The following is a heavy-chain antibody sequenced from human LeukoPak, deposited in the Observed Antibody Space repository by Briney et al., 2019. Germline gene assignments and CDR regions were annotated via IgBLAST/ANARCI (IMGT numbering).Heavy chain of an antibody. Sequence: GASMKVSCKASGYTFTGYYMHWVRQAPGQGLEWMGWINPKSGGTNYAQKFQGRVTMTRDMSISTAYMELSRLRSDDTAVYSCLQLETDYWGQGTLVTVSS. CDR1: GYTFTGYY. CDR3: LQLETDY. D-gene: IGHD1-1*01. J-gene: IGHJ4*02. CDR2: INPKSGGT. V-gene: IGHV1-2*02.